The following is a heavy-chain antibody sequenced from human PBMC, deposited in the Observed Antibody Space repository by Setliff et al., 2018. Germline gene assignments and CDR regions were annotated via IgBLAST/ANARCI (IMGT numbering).Heavy chain of an antibody. CDR3: ARVRSSSWLVVNWFDP. Sequence: ASVKVSCKASGYTFTGYYMHWVRQAPGQGLEWMGRINPNSGGTHYAQKFQGRVTMTRDTSISTAYMELSRLRSDDTAVYYCARVRSSSWLVVNWFDPWGQGTLVTVSS. V-gene: IGHV1-2*06. CDR1: GYTFTGYY. D-gene: IGHD6-13*01. J-gene: IGHJ5*02. CDR2: INPNSGGT.